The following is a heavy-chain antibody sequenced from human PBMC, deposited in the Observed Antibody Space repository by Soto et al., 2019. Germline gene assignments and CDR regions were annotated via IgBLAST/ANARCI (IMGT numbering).Heavy chain of an antibody. J-gene: IGHJ5*02. D-gene: IGHD4-4*01. V-gene: IGHV4-30-4*01. CDR2: IYYSGCT. CDR3: ARAYSNYPLGWFDP. CDR1: GGSISSGDYY. Sequence: QVQLQESGPGLVKPSQTLSLTCTVSGGSISSGDYYWSWIRQPPGKGLEWIGYIYYSGCTYYNPSLKRRVTISVDTTKHQCSLKLSSVTAADTAVYYCARAYSNYPLGWFDPWGQGTLVTVSS.